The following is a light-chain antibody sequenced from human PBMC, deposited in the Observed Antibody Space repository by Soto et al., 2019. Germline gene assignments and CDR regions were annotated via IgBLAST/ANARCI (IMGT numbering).Light chain of an antibody. CDR1: QSVSSN. J-gene: IGKJ1*01. CDR2: GAS. V-gene: IGKV3D-15*01. Sequence: EVVMTQSPDTLSVSPGERATLSCRASQSVSSNLAWYQQKPGQAPRLLIYGASNRATGTPARFSGSGTGPEFTLTISSLQSEDFAVYYCQQYNIWPRAFGQGTKVDIK. CDR3: QQYNIWPRA.